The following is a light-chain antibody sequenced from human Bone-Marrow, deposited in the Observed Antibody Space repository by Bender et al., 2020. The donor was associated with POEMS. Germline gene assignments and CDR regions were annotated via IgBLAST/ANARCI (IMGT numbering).Light chain of an antibody. Sequence: LTQPPSASVSPGQTASITCSGDRLGDKFACWYQQKSGQSPVLVIYQDNRRPSGIPDRFYGSRSGTSASLAISGLQSEDEADYYCAVWDDSLNGWVFGGGTKLIVL. CDR2: QDN. CDR3: AVWDDSLNGWV. J-gene: IGLJ3*02. CDR1: RLGDKF. V-gene: IGLV3-1*01.